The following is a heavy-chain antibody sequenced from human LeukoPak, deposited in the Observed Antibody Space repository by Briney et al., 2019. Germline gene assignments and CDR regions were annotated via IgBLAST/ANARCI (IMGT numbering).Heavy chain of an antibody. CDR2: ISGSGGST. CDR3: AKYGKGGGSYYNEYYYYYYMDV. CDR1: GFTFSSHG. D-gene: IGHD3-10*01. J-gene: IGHJ6*03. V-gene: IGHV3-23*01. Sequence: PGGSLRLSCAASGFTFSSHGMSWVRQAPGKGLEWVSAISGSGGSTYYADSVKGRFTISRDNSKNTLYLQMNSLRAEDTAVYYCAKYGKGGGSYYNEYYYYYYMDVWGKGTTVTISS.